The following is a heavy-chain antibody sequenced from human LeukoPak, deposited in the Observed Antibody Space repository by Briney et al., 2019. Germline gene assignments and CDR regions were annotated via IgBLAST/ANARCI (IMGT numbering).Heavy chain of an antibody. CDR1: GYTFTSYA. J-gene: IGHJ4*02. Sequence: ASVTVSCKASGYTFTSYAMHWVRQAPGQRLEWMGWINAGNGNTKYSQKFQGRVTITRDTSASTAYMELSSLRSEDTAVYYCARGFSLERSYYFDYWGQGTLVTVSS. V-gene: IGHV1-3*01. CDR2: INAGNGNT. D-gene: IGHD1-1*01. CDR3: ARGFSLERSYYFDY.